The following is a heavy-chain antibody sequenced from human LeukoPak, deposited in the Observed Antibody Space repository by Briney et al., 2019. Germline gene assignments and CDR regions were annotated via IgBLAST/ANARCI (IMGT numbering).Heavy chain of an antibody. CDR1: GFTFSSYA. J-gene: IGHJ4*02. CDR2: ISYDGSNK. CDR3: ARDVNKVVVSTFDY. D-gene: IGHD3-22*01. V-gene: IGHV3-30*04. Sequence: QPGGSLRLSCAASGFTFSSYAMHWVRQAPGKGLEWVAVISYDGSNKYYADSVKGRFTISRDNSKNTLYLQMNSLRAEDTAVYYCARDVNKVVVSTFDYWGQGTLVTVSS.